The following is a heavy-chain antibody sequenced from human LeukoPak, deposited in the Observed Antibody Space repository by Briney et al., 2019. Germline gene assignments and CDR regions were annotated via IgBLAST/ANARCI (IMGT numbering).Heavy chain of an antibody. V-gene: IGHV4-30-4*08. CDR2: IYYSGST. CDR1: GGSISSGDYY. Sequence: PSXXLSLTCTVSGGSISSGDYYWSWIRQPPGKGLEWIGYIYYSGSTYYNPSLKSRVTISVDTSKNQFSLKLSSVTAADTAVYYCARTTTYYDFWSGYYDYWGQGTLVTVSS. D-gene: IGHD3-3*01. J-gene: IGHJ4*02. CDR3: ARTTTYYDFWSGYYDY.